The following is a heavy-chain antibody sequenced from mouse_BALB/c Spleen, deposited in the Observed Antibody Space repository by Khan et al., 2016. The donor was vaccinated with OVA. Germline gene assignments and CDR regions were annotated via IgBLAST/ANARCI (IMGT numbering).Heavy chain of an antibody. V-gene: IGHV5-17*02. CDR3: ARRRIYDDYDGCAMDQ. CDR1: GFTFSSFG. D-gene: IGHD2-3*01. Sequence: EVELVESGGGLVQPGGSRKLSCAASGFTFSSFGIHWVRQAPEQGLEWAAYISSGSSTIYYADTVKGRFTISRDNDTNTLFLQLTSLRSEDTAMYYCARRRIYDDYDGCAMDQWGQGTSV. CDR2: ISSGSSTI. J-gene: IGHJ4*01.